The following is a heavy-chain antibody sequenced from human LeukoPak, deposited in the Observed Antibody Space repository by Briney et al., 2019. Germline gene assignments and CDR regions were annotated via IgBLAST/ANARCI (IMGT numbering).Heavy chain of an antibody. V-gene: IGHV3-23*01. CDR3: AKIITGTTFPKYYFEY. Sequence: GGSLRLSCAASGFTFSSYAMNWVRQAPGKGLEWVSGVSGSGSSTYYADSVKGRFTISRDNSKNTVYLQMNTLRAEDTAVYYCAKIITGTTFPKYYFEYWGQGTLVTVSS. CDR1: GFTFSSYA. CDR2: VSGSGSST. D-gene: IGHD1-7*01. J-gene: IGHJ4*02.